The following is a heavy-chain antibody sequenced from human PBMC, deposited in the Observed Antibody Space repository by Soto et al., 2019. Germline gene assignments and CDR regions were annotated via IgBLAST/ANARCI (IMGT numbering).Heavy chain of an antibody. CDR2: ISGSGGST. D-gene: IGHD3-9*01. CDR1: GFTFSSYA. V-gene: IGHV3-23*01. J-gene: IGHJ4*02. CDR3: AKGGNILTGYYTTY. Sequence: VGSLRLSCAASGFTFSSYAMSWVRQAPGKGLEWVSAISGSGGSTYYADSVKGRFTISRDNSKNTLYLQMNSLRAEDTAVYYCAKGGNILTGYYTTYWGQGTLVTVSS.